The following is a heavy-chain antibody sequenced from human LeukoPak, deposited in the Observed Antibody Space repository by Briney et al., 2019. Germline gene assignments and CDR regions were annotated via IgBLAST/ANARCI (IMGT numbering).Heavy chain of an antibody. Sequence: GGSLRLSCAASGFTFSSYAMSWVRQAAGKGLEWVSSISGSGDNTYYADSVKDRFSISRDNSKTTVSLQMNSLRAEDTAVYYCAKGRGTAVTSAANYWGHGTLVTVSS. CDR2: ISGSGDNT. D-gene: IGHD4-17*01. J-gene: IGHJ4*01. V-gene: IGHV3-23*01. CDR3: AKGRGTAVTSAANY. CDR1: GFTFSSYA.